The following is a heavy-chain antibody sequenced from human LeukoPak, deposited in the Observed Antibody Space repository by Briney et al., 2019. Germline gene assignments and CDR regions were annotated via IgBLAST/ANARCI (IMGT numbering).Heavy chain of an antibody. CDR3: ARDGMTTEDYYYYYGMDV. CDR1: GYTFTSYG. Sequence: GASVKVSCKASGYTFTSYGISWVRQAPGQGLEWMGWISAYNGNTNYAQKLQGRVTMTIDTSTSTAYMELRSLRSDDTAVYYCARDGMTTEDYYYYYGMDVWGQGTTVTVSS. D-gene: IGHD4-17*01. J-gene: IGHJ6*02. CDR2: ISAYNGNT. V-gene: IGHV1-18*01.